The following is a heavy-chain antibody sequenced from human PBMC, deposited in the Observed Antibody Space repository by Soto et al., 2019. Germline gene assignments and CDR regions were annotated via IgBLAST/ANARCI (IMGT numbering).Heavy chain of an antibody. D-gene: IGHD6-19*01. CDR2: VSGSGGST. Sequence: HCGCMGLACAASRVSVNNSAMSVVRQAPGKGLEWVSAVSGSGGSTYYADSVKGRFTISRDDSKNTLYLQVNSLRAEDTAVYYCAKEAHLKQWLKYFDYWGRGTLVTVSS. J-gene: IGHJ4*02. CDR3: AKEAHLKQWLKYFDY. CDR1: RVSVNNSA. V-gene: IGHV3-23*01.